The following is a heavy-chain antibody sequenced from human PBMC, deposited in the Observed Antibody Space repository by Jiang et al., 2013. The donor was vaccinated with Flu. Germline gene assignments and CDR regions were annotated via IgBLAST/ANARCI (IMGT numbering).Heavy chain of an antibody. J-gene: IGHJ4*02. Sequence: SSYAINWVRQAPGQGLEWMGRIVPILGMDNYAQKFQGRVAITRDTSASTAYMELNSLRSEDTAVYYCARGDMVGDYWGQGSLVTVSS. V-gene: IGHV1-69*04. CDR3: ARGDMVGDY. CDR2: IVPILGMD. CDR1: SSYA. D-gene: IGHD5-12*01.